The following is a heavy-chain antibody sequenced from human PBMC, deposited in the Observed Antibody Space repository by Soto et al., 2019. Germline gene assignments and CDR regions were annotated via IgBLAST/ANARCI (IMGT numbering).Heavy chain of an antibody. CDR1: GFTFSGSA. Sequence: PGGSLRLSCAASGFTFSGSAMHWVRQASGKGLEWVGRIRSKANSYATAYAASVKGRFTISRDDSKNTAYLQMNSLKTEDTAVYYCTITYYYYGMDVWGQGTTVTVSS. V-gene: IGHV3-73*01. D-gene: IGHD3-10*01. CDR2: IRSKANSYAT. CDR3: TITYYYYGMDV. J-gene: IGHJ6*02.